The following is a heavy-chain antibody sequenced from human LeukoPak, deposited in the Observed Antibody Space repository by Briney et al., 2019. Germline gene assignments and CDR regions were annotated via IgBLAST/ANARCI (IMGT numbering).Heavy chain of an antibody. CDR1: GLTFSSYS. Sequence: GGSLRLSCAAPGLTFSSYSMNWVRQAPGKGLEWVSYISSSSSTIYYADSVKGRFTISRDNAKNSLYLQMNSLRAEDTAVYYCAQVGGVSNWFDPWGQGTLVTVSS. V-gene: IGHV3-48*01. CDR3: AQVGGVSNWFDP. D-gene: IGHD2-8*02. J-gene: IGHJ5*02. CDR2: ISSSSSTI.